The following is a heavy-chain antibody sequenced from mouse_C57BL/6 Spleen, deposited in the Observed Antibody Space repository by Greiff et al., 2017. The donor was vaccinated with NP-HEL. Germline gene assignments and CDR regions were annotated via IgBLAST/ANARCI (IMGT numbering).Heavy chain of an antibody. V-gene: IGHV5-4*01. Sequence: EVKLVESGGGLVKPGGSLKLSCAASGFTFSSYAMSWVRQTPEKRLEWVATISDGGSYTYYPDNVKGRFTISRDNAKNNLYLQMSHLKSEDTAMYYCARDRSSAFGYWGQGTLVTVSA. D-gene: IGHD1-1*01. CDR3: ARDRSSAFGY. J-gene: IGHJ3*02. CDR2: ISDGGSYT. CDR1: GFTFSSYA.